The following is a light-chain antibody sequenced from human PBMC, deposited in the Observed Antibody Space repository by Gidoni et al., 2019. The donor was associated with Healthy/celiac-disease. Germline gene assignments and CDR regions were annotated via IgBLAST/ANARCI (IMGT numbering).Light chain of an antibody. Sequence: IVSTQPPATLSSSPGDRATLSCRASQSVSSYLAWYQQKPGQAPRLLIYDASNKATGIPARFSGSGSGKDFTLTISSLEPEEFAVYYGQQRSNWPGTYGPGTKVNIK. V-gene: IGKV3-11*01. J-gene: IGKJ3*01. CDR1: QSVSSY. CDR2: DAS. CDR3: QQRSNWPGT.